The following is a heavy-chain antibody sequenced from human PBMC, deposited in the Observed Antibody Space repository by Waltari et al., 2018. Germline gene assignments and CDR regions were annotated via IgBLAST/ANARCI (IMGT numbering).Heavy chain of an antibody. CDR2: ITWNSETT. V-gene: IGHV3-43D*04. D-gene: IGHD6-19*01. CDR3: AKAPSPSGWAIDY. J-gene: IGHJ4*02. Sequence: EVQLVESGGVVVQPGGSLRLSCAASGFTFDDDAMHWVRHPPGKGLEWVSLITWNSETTYYADSVKGRFSASRDNNRNSLYLQMTSLRPEDTALYYCAKAPSPSGWAIDYWGRGTRVTVSS. CDR1: GFTFDDDA.